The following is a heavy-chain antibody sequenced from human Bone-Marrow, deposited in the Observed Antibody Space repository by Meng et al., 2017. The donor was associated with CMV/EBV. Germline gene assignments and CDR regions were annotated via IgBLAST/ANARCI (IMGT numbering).Heavy chain of an antibody. CDR2: VNPNSGGT. Sequence: ASVKVSCKASGYTFTDYYIHWVRQAPGQGLEWMGRVNPNSGGTNSAQRFQGRVTMTSDTSISTVYMVLGRLRSDDTAVYYCARDNFDTSYYGMDVWGQGTTVTVSS. V-gene: IGHV1-2*02. D-gene: IGHD3-9*01. CDR1: GYTFTDYY. J-gene: IGHJ6*02. CDR3: ARDNFDTSYYGMDV.